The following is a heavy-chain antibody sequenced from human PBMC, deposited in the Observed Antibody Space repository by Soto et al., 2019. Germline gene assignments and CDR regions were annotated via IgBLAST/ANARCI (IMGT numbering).Heavy chain of an antibody. CDR1: GYTLTELS. J-gene: IGHJ6*03. Sequence: ASVKVSCKVSGYTLTELSMHWVRQAPGKGLEWMGGFDPEDGETIYAQKFQGRVTMTEDTSTDTAYMELSSLRSEDTAVYYCATDLGSGSYYNRGDYYYYMDVWGKGTTVTVSS. D-gene: IGHD3-10*01. V-gene: IGHV1-24*01. CDR2: FDPEDGET. CDR3: ATDLGSGSYYNRGDYYYYMDV.